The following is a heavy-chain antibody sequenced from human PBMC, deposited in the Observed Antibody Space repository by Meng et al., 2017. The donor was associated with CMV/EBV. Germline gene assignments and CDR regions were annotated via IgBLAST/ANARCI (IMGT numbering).Heavy chain of an antibody. CDR1: GFTFSSYG. CDR3: AKGLLRFLEWFYFDY. J-gene: IGHJ4*02. D-gene: IGHD3-3*01. V-gene: IGHV3-33*06. Sequence: GESLKISCAASGFTFSSYGMHWVRQAPGKGLEWVAVIWYDGSNKYYADSVKGRFTISRDNSKNTLYLQMNSLRAEDTAVYYCAKGLLRFLEWFYFDYWGQGTLVTVSS. CDR2: IWYDGSNK.